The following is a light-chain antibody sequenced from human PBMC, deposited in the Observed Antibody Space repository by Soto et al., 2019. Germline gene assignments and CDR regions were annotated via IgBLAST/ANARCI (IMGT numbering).Light chain of an antibody. CDR2: DVS. J-gene: IGKJ1*01. CDR1: QSISTY. Sequence: DIQMTQSPSSLSASVGDRVTITCRASQSISTYLNWYQQKSGNAPKLLIYDVSTLQTGVPSRFSGSGSGTDFTLTISSLQPEDFANSYCQQSYISPRTFGQGTKVEIK. CDR3: QQSYISPRT. V-gene: IGKV1-39*01.